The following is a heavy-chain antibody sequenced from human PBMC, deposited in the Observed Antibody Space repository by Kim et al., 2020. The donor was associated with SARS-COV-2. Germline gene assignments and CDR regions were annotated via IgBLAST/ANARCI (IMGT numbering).Heavy chain of an antibody. CDR3: ARDMAVAGNPTAGY. J-gene: IGHJ4*02. V-gene: IGHV1-18*01. CDR1: GYTFTSYG. CDR2: ISAYNGNT. D-gene: IGHD6-19*01. Sequence: ASVKVSCKASGYTFTSYGISWVRQAPGQGLEWMGWISAYNGNTNYAQKLQGRVTMTTDTSTSTAYMELRSLRSDDTAVYYCARDMAVAGNPTAGYWGQGTLVTVSS.